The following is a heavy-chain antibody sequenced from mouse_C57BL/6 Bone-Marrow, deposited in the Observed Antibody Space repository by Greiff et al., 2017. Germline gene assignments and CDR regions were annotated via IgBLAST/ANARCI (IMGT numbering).Heavy chain of an antibody. CDR2: ISHGGGST. V-gene: IGHV5-12*01. Sequence: EVKLMESGGGLVQPGGSLKLSCAASGFTFSDYYMYWVRQTPEKRLEWVAYISHGGGSTYYPDTVKGRFTISRDNAKNTLYLQMSRLRSEDTAMYYCARPGYDYDVWYFDVWGTGTTVTVSS. CDR1: GFTFSDYY. D-gene: IGHD2-4*01. J-gene: IGHJ1*03. CDR3: ARPGYDYDVWYFDV.